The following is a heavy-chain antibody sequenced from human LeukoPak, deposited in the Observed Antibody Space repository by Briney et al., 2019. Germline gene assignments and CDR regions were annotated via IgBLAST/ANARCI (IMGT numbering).Heavy chain of an antibody. V-gene: IGHV1-2*02. D-gene: IGHD3-22*01. J-gene: IGHJ4*02. CDR3: ARSSGGYYYDSSGYYY. CDR1: GYTFTGYF. CDR2: INPNSGDT. Sequence: ASVKVSCKASGYTFTGYFMHRVRQAPGQGLEYMGWINPNSGDTNYAQKFQGRVTMTRDTSISTAYMELSRLRSDDTAVYYCARSSGGYYYDSSGYYYWGQGTLVTVSS.